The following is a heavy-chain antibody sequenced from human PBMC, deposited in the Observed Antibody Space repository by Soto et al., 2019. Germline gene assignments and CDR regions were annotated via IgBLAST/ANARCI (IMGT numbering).Heavy chain of an antibody. D-gene: IGHD3-3*01. J-gene: IGHJ4*02. CDR1: GFSLTTRGVG. CDR2: IYWDDDK. V-gene: IGHV2-5*02. CDR3: AHRVLRTVFGLVTTTAIYFDF. Sequence: QITLNESGPTVVRPTETLTLTCRCSGFSLTTRGVGVGWIRQSPGKAPEWLALIYWDDDKRYSASLKSRLTITKDTSKNQVVLTVSDLDPTDTATYYCAHRVLRTVFGLVTTTAIYFDFWGQGTPVAVSS.